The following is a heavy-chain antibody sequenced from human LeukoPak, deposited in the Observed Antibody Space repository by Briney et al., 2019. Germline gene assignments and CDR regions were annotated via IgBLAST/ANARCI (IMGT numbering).Heavy chain of an antibody. V-gene: IGHV4-38-2*02. CDR3: ARGRKQWLVRCSWFDP. CDR2: IYHSGST. J-gene: IGHJ5*02. CDR1: GYSISSGYY. Sequence: SETLSLTCTVSGYSISSGYYWGWIRQPPGKGLEWIGSIYHSGSTYYNPSLKSRVTISVDTSKNQFSLKLSSVTAADTAVYYCARGRKQWLVRCSWFDPWGQGTLVTVSS. D-gene: IGHD6-19*01.